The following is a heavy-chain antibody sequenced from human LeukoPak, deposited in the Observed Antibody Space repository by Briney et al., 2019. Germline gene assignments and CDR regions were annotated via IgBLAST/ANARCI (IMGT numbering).Heavy chain of an antibody. CDR2: IYYSGST. D-gene: IGHD3-16*01. CDR3: ARHGGGGESYPRVFDY. J-gene: IGHJ4*02. CDR1: GGSISPYY. V-gene: IGHV4-59*08. Sequence: PSETLSLTCTASGGSISPYYWSWIRQPPGKGLERIGYIYYSGSTNYNPSLKSRVIISVDTSKNQFSLKLNSVTAADTAMYYCARHGGGGESYPRVFDYWGRGNLVTVSS.